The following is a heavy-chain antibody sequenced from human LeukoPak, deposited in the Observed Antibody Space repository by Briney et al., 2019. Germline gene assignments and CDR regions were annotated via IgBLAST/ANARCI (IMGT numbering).Heavy chain of an antibody. CDR2: ISGSGGRT. D-gene: IGHD3-10*01. J-gene: IGHJ6*03. CDR3: ARDRKYGSGSFGGWGTKYYYYYMDV. CDR1: GFTFSTYG. Sequence: PGGSLRLSCAASGFTFSTYGMSWVRQAPGKGLEWVSSISGSGGRTYFADSVKGRFTISRDNSKNTLYLQMNSLRAEDTAVYYCARDRKYGSGSFGGWGTKYYYYYMDVWGKGTTVTISS. V-gene: IGHV3-23*01.